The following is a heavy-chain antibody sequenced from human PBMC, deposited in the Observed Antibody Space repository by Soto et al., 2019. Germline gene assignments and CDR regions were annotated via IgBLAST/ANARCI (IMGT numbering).Heavy chain of an antibody. J-gene: IGHJ4*02. V-gene: IGHV1-46*01. CDR2: INPNDGTT. D-gene: IGHD3-10*01. CDR3: AKGYGSGRYYAL. Sequence: QVQLVQSGAEVKRPGASVKVSCKASGYSFTSYFMHWVRQAPGQGLEWMGIINPNDGTTKYAQKFQGRVTMTRDTSTNTVYMELSSLRSEGTAVYYCAKGYGSGRYYALWGQGTLVTVSS. CDR1: GYSFTSYF.